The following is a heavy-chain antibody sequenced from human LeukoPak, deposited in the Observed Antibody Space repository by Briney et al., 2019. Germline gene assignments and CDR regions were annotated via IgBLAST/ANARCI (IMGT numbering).Heavy chain of an antibody. V-gene: IGHV2-5*08. D-gene: IGHD6-13*01. J-gene: IGHJ4*02. CDR1: GFSFSTSGMC. CDR2: IYWDDDK. Sequence: SGPALVKPTQTLTLTCTFSGFSFSTSGMCVSWIRQPPGKALEWLALIYWDDDKRYSPSLKSRLTITKDTSKNQVVLTMTNMDPVDTATYYCAHRRHSSSWFLFDYWGQGTLVTVSS. CDR3: AHRRHSSSWFLFDY.